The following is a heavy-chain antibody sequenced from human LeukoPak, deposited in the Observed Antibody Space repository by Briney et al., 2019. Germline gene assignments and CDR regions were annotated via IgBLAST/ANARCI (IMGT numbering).Heavy chain of an antibody. V-gene: IGHV3-48*03. Sequence: GGSVRLSCGASGFTFSSYEMNWVRQAPGKGLEWVSYISSSGSTIYYADSVQGRFTISRDNAQNSLYLQMSSLRAEDTAVYYCARNVYNFDYWGQGTLVTVSS. CDR1: GFTFSSYE. CDR2: ISSSGSTI. J-gene: IGHJ4*02. CDR3: ARNVYNFDY. D-gene: IGHD3-10*02.